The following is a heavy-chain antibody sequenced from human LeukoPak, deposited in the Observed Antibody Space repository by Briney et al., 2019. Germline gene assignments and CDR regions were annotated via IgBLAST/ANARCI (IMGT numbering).Heavy chain of an antibody. CDR3: ARTTGRWFGSVLGY. CDR2: ISAYNGNT. J-gene: IGHJ4*02. V-gene: IGHV1-18*01. CDR1: GYTFTSYG. D-gene: IGHD3-10*01. Sequence: GASVKVSCKASGYTFTSYGISWVRQAPGQGLEWMGWISAYNGNTNYAQKLQGRVTMTTDTSTSTAYMELRSLRSEDTAVYYCARTTGRWFGSVLGYWGQGTLVTVSS.